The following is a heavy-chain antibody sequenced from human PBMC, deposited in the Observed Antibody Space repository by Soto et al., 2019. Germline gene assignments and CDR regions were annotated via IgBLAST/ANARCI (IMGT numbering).Heavy chain of an antibody. CDR1: GSTFTTYF. V-gene: IGHV1-46*01. CDR2: INPGDGTT. J-gene: IGHJ4*02. CDR3: ERSLQLRQGWALDY. D-gene: IGHD1-7*01. Sequence: ASVQVSCKASGSTFTTYFMQWVRQAPGQGLEWVGIINPGDGTTSYAQKFQGRVTMTRDTSTNTVYMDLSSLRSDDTAVYYCERSLQLRQGWALDYWGQGTLVTVSS.